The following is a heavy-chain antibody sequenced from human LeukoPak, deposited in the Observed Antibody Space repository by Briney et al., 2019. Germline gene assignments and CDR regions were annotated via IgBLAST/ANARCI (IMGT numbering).Heavy chain of an antibody. J-gene: IGHJ4*02. CDR1: GGSISSGGYY. CDR3: AAGQYYFDY. CDR2: IYYSGST. V-gene: IGHV4-61*08. Sequence: SQTLSLTCTVSGGSISSGGYYWSWIRQPPGKGLEWIGYIYYSGSTNYNPSLKSRLTISIDTSKNQFSLKLTSVTAADAAVYYCAAGQYYFDYWGQGTVVTVSS. D-gene: IGHD5-24*01.